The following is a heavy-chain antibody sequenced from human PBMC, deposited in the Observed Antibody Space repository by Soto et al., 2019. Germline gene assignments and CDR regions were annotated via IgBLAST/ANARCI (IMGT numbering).Heavy chain of an antibody. CDR3: ARGGGYCSSTSCPYVVDY. J-gene: IGHJ4*02. V-gene: IGHV3-74*01. CDR2: INSDGSIT. Sequence: GGSLRLSCAASGFSFSNYWMHWVRQVPGKGLVWVSVINSDGSITRDADSVKGRFTISRDNAKYTLYLQMNSLRAEDTAVYYCARGGGYCSSTSCPYVVDYWGQGTLVTVSS. CDR1: GFSFSNYW. D-gene: IGHD2-2*01.